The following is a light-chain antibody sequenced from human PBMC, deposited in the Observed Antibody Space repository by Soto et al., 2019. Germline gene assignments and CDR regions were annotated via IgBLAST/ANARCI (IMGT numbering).Light chain of an antibody. Sequence: DIVMTQSPGTLSVSPGERATLSCRASQSVSSNLAWYQQKPGQAPRLLIYDASTRATGIPARFSGSGSGTDFTLSISSLQSEYFAVYYTWPPYTFGQGTKLEI. CDR2: DAS. CDR3: WPPYT. J-gene: IGKJ2*01. V-gene: IGKV3-15*01. CDR1: QSVSSN.